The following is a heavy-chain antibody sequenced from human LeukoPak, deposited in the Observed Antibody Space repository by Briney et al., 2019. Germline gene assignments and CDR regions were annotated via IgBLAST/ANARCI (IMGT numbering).Heavy chain of an antibody. CDR2: INPNSGGT. V-gene: IGHV1-2*04. CDR3: ARSLNRVWFGELLFAY. J-gene: IGHJ4*02. CDR1: GYTFTGYY. Sequence: ASVKVSCNASGYTFTGYYMHWVRQAPGQGLEWMGWINPNSGGTNYAQKFQGWVTMTRDTSISTAYMELSRLRSDDTAVYYCARSLNRVWFGELLFAYWGQGTLVTVSS. D-gene: IGHD3-10*01.